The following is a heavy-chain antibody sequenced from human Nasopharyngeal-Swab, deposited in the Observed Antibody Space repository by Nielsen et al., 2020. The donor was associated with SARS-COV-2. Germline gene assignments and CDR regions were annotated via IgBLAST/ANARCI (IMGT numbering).Heavy chain of an antibody. D-gene: IGHD4-17*01. V-gene: IGHV1-46*01. CDR3: ARDIGDYRSFAY. J-gene: IGHJ4*02. CDR2: INPKGGSP. Sequence: ERQARGQGLGWMGIINPKGGSPNYAQKFLGRITMTRDTPTTTVYMELSSLRSEDTAVYYCARDIGDYRSFAYWGQGTLVTVSS.